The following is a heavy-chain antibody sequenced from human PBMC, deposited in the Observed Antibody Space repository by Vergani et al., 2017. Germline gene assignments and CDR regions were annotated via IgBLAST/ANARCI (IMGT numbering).Heavy chain of an antibody. Sequence: EVQLVESGGGVVRPGGSLRLSCAASGFTFDDYGMSWVRQAPGKGLEWVSVIYSGGSTYYADSVKGRFTISRDNSKNTLYLQMNSLRAEDTAVYYCARDRRYYYDSSGYAFDYWGQGTLVTVSS. V-gene: IGHV3-66*01. CDR3: ARDRRYYYDSSGYAFDY. CDR2: IYSGGST. J-gene: IGHJ4*02. CDR1: GFTFDDYG. D-gene: IGHD3-22*01.